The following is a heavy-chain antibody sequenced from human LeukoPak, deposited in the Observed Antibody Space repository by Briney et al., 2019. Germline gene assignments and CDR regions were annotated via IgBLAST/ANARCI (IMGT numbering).Heavy chain of an antibody. D-gene: IGHD5-12*01. J-gene: IGHJ4*02. CDR1: GGSINNYY. CDR3: ARHFLRGGFDS. V-gene: IGHV4-59*08. CDR2: IYETGHT. Sequence: SETLSLTCTVSGGSINNYYWSWIRQPPGKGPEWIAYIYETGHTGYNPSLKTRVTISLDTSKNQFSLKLNSVTAADTAVYYCARHFLRGGFDSWGQGTLVAVSS.